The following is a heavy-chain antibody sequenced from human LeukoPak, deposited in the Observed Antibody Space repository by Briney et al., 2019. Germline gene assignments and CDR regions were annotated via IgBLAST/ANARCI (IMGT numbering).Heavy chain of an antibody. D-gene: IGHD1-26*01. CDR2: ISGSGGST. V-gene: IGHV3-23*01. Sequence: GGSLRLSCAASGFTFSSYAMSWVRQAPGKGLEWVSAISGSGGSTYYADSVKGRFSISRDNSKNTLYLQMNSLRAEDTAVYYCVKELGSGSYIFDYWGQGTLVTVSS. CDR1: GFTFSSYA. CDR3: VKELGSGSYIFDY. J-gene: IGHJ4*02.